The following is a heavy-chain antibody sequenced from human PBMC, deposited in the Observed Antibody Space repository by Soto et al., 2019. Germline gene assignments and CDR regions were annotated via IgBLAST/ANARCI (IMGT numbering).Heavy chain of an antibody. CDR2: IWYDGSKK. CDR3: ARASRHDFLTGNPDY. D-gene: IGHD3-9*01. Sequence: QVQLVESGGGVVQAGRSLRLSCAASGFIFTSYGMHWVRQAPGKGLEWVAVIWYDGSKKYYADSVKGRFTISRDNSKNTLFLQMNSLRAEDTAVYYCARASRHDFLTGNPDYWGQGTLVTVSS. CDR1: GFIFTSYG. V-gene: IGHV3-33*01. J-gene: IGHJ4*02.